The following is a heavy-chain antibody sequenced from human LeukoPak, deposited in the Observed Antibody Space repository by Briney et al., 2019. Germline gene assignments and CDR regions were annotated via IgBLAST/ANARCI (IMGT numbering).Heavy chain of an antibody. CDR1: GLTFSASG. CDR3: ATETNGRHYDY. J-gene: IGHJ4*02. V-gene: IGHV3-21*06. Sequence: GGSLRLSCTASGLTFSASGFNWVRQAPGKGLERVASIGPTGSDRYHADSIKGRFTISRDNANNFLYLQMNSLRAEDTAVYYCATETNGRHYDYWGQGTLLTVSS. D-gene: IGHD1-14*01. CDR2: IGPTGSDR.